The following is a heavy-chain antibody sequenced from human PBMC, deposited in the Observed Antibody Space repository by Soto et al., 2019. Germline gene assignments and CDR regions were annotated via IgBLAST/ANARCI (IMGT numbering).Heavy chain of an antibody. J-gene: IGHJ4*02. CDR2: MNPNSGNT. D-gene: IGHD2-15*01. CDR3: EGGGRWQYYFDY. Sequence: QVQLVQSGAEVKKPGASVKVSCKASGYTFTSYDINWVRQATGQGLEWMGWMNPNSGNTGYAQKFQGRVTMTRTTSITQAYMALNSLRSEDTAVYYCEGGGRWQYYFDYWGQGTLVTLSS. CDR1: GYTFTSYD. V-gene: IGHV1-8*01.